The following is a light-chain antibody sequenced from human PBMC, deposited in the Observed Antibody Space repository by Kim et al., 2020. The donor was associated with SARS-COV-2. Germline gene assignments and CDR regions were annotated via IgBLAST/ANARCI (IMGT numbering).Light chain of an antibody. J-gene: IGKJ1*01. CDR1: QSVLYSSNNKNY. CDR3: QQYATDPRT. Sequence: DIVMTQSPDFLSVSLGERATINCKSSQSVLYSSNNKNYLAWFQQKPGQPPKLLIYWASTRESGVPDRFSGGGSGTDFTLTISSLQAEDVAVYYCQQYATDPRTFGQGTKVDIK. V-gene: IGKV4-1*01. CDR2: WAS.